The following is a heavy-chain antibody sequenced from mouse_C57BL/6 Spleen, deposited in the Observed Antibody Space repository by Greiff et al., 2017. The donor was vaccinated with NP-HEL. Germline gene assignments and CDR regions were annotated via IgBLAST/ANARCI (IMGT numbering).Heavy chain of an antibody. D-gene: IGHD1-1*01. CDR3: ARSLRTVRENYYAMDY. V-gene: IGHV1-53*01. Sequence: QVQLQQPGTELVKPGASVKLSCKASGYTFTSYWMHWVKQRPGQGLEWIGNINPSNGGTNYNEKFKSKATLTVDKSSSTAYMQLSSLTSEDSADYYCARSLRTVRENYYAMDYWGQGTSVTVSS. J-gene: IGHJ4*01. CDR1: GYTFTSYW. CDR2: INPSNGGT.